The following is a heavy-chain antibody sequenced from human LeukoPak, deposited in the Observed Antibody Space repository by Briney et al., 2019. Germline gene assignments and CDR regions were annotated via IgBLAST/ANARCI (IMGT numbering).Heavy chain of an antibody. J-gene: IGHJ6*02. CDR1: GFTFSSYA. D-gene: IGHD6-13*01. CDR3: ARERIAAAAPYYYYGMDV. V-gene: IGHV3-30-3*01. Sequence: GGSLRLSCAASGFTFSSYAMHWVRRAPGKGLEWVAVISYDGSNKYYADSVKGRFTISRDNSKNTLYLQMNSLRAEDTAVYYCARERIAAAAPYYYYGMDVWGQGTTVTVSS. CDR2: ISYDGSNK.